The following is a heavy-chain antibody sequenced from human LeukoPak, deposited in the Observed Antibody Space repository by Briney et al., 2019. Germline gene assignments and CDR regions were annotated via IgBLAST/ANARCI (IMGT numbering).Heavy chain of an antibody. J-gene: IGHJ5*02. D-gene: IGHD3-10*01. V-gene: IGHV4-4*07. Sequence: PSETLSLTCTVSGGSLSSYYWSWIRQPAGKGLEGIGRIYTSGSTNYNPYIKSRVTMSVDTSKSQFSLKLSSVTAADTAVYYCARDKSYNWFDPWGQGTLVTVSS. CDR1: GGSLSSYY. CDR3: ARDKSYNWFDP. CDR2: IYTSGST.